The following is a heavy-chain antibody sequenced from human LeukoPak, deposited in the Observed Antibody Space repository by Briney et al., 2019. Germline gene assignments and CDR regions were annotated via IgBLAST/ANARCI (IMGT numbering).Heavy chain of an antibody. V-gene: IGHV3-48*03. J-gene: IGHJ4*02. D-gene: IGHD3-9*01. CDR1: GFTFSSYE. CDR3: ARGGILGGFDY. Sequence: GGSLRLSCAASGFTFSSYEMNWVRQAPGKGLEWVSYISSSGSTIYYADSVKGRFTISRDNAKNSLYLQMNSLRAEDTAVYYCARGGILGGFDYWGQGTLVTVPS. CDR2: ISSSGSTI.